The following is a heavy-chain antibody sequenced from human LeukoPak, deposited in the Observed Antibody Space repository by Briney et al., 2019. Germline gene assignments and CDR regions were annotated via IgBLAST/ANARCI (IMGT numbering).Heavy chain of an antibody. CDR3: ARVQWLGRPHEYYFDY. D-gene: IGHD6-19*01. V-gene: IGHV1-18*04. CDR2: ISGYNGNT. Sequence: ASVKVSCKASGYTFRAYYMHWVRQAPGQGLEWMGWISGYNGNTNYTQKLQGRVTMTTDTSTSTAYMELRNVRSDDTAVYYCARVQWLGRPHEYYFDYWGQGALVTVSS. CDR1: GYTFRAYY. J-gene: IGHJ4*02.